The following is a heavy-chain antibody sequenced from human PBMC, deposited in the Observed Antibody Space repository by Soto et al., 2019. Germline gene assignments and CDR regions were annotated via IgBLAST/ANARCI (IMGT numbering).Heavy chain of an antibody. V-gene: IGHV4-61*01. D-gene: IGHD3-9*01. CDR2: IFYSGST. CDR1: GGSISSRCYH. J-gene: IGHJ5*02. CDR3: TRDPFDSMPLRFDP. Sequence: PSEPLSLTCTVSGGSISSRCYHWSWKRQPPGKGLEWIGYIFYSGSTNYNPSLKSRVTISLDTSKNQFSLKLSSVTAADTAVYYCTRDPFDSMPLRFDPWGQGTLVTVSS.